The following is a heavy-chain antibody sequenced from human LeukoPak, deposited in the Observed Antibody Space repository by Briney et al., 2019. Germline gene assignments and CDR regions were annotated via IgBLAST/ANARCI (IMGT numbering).Heavy chain of an antibody. V-gene: IGHV3-21*01. Sequence: GGSLRLSCAASGFTFSSYSMNWVRQAPGKGLEWVSSISSSSSCIYYADSVKGRFTISRDNAKNSLYLQMNSLRAEDTAVYYCARGLAVAGAIIDYWGQGTLVTVSS. D-gene: IGHD6-19*01. CDR3: ARGLAVAGAIIDY. CDR2: ISSSSSCI. CDR1: GFTFSSYS. J-gene: IGHJ4*02.